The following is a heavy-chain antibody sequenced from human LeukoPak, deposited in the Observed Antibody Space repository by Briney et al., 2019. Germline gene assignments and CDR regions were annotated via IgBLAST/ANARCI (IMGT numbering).Heavy chain of an antibody. V-gene: IGHV1-69*04. CDR1: GGTFSSYA. CDR2: IIPILGIA. Sequence: SVKVSCKASGGTFSSYAISWVRQAPGQGLEWMGRIIPILGIANYAQKFQGRVTITADKSTSTAYMELSRLRSDDTAVYYCARDQGSSWYTGGWFDPWGQGTLVTVSS. D-gene: IGHD6-13*01. CDR3: ARDQGSSWYTGGWFDP. J-gene: IGHJ5*02.